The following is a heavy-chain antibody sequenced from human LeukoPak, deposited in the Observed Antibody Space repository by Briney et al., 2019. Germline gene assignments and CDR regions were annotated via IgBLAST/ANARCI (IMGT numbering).Heavy chain of an antibody. Sequence: SETLSLTCTVSGGSISSSSYYWGWIRQPPGKGLEWIGSIYYSGSTYYNPSLKSRVTISVDTSKNQFSLKLSSVTAADTALYYCARGITRSRTFDIWGQGTMVTVSS. V-gene: IGHV4-39*07. CDR1: GGSISSSSYY. CDR3: ARGITRSRTFDI. J-gene: IGHJ3*02. CDR2: IYYSGST. D-gene: IGHD3-10*01.